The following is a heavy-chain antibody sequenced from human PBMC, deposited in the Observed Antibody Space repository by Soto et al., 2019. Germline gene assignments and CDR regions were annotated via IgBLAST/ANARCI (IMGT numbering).Heavy chain of an antibody. CDR3: ARQEGASTWTRLRVEYYFDP. J-gene: IGHJ4*02. V-gene: IGHV4-39*01. Sequence: QLQLQESGPGLVKPSETLSLTCTVSGGSISSSSYYWGWIRQPPGKGLEWIGSIYYSGSTYYNPTLRGRPTTPVTPSKNQFPLKLSSVTAADGAVYYCARQEGASTWTRLRVEYYFDPWGQGTLVTVSS. D-gene: IGHD3-16*01. CDR2: IYYSGST. CDR1: GGSISSSSYY.